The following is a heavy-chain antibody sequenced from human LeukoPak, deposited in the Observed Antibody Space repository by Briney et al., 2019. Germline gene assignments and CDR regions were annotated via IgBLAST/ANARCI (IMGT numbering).Heavy chain of an antibody. CDR1: GINVSSNY. D-gene: IGHD6-13*01. CDR3: VTSTGQQFIPYDY. J-gene: IGHJ4*02. CDR2: IYGGDAA. V-gene: IGHV3-66*02. Sequence: PGASLRLSCAASGINVSSNYMTWIRQAPGKGLEWVSLIYGGDAAYYAESVRGRFMISRDNLKNTLFLQMNSLRVEDTAVYYCVTSTGQQFIPYDYWGQGTHVTVSS.